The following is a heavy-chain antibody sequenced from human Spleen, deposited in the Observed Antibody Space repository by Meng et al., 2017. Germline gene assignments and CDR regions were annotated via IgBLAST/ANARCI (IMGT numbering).Heavy chain of an antibody. CDR2: ISPNTGGT. CDR3: GRGTYYYQSGFYYVRDS. Sequence: QVQLVQSGAEVKKPGASVKVSCKSSGYIFTDHYIHWVRQAPGQGLEWIGRISPNTGGTNYAQKFKGRVTLTTDTSISTAYMEVRGLRSDDTAMYFCGRGTYYYQSGFYYVRDSWGQGSLVTVSS. D-gene: IGHD3-22*01. V-gene: IGHV1-2*06. J-gene: IGHJ4*02. CDR1: GYIFTDHY.